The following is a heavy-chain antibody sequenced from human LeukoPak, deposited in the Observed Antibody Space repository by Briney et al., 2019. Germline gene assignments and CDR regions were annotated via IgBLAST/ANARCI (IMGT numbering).Heavy chain of an antibody. Sequence: ASVKVSCKASGYTFTSYDINWVRQATGQGLEWMGWMNPNSGNTGYAQKFQGRVTMTRNTSISTAYMELSSLRSEDTVVYYCARANYYDSSGYYFGNWFDPWGQGTLVTVSS. J-gene: IGHJ5*02. CDR2: MNPNSGNT. CDR3: ARANYYDSSGYYFGNWFDP. CDR1: GYTFTSYD. V-gene: IGHV1-8*01. D-gene: IGHD3-22*01.